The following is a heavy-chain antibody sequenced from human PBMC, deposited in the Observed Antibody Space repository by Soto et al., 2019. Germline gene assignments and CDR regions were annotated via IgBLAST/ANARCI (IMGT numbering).Heavy chain of an antibody. CDR2: IKQDGSEK. V-gene: IGHV3-7*05. J-gene: IGHJ4*02. CDR3: ARESFFWYYSGYDLGPFDY. D-gene: IGHD5-12*01. CDR1: GFTFSSYW. Sequence: GGSLRLSCAASGFTFSSYWMSWVRQAPGKGLEWVANIKQDGSEKYYVDSVKGRFTISRDNAKNSLYLQMNSLRAEDTAVYYCARESFFWYYSGYDLGPFDYWGQGTLVTVSS.